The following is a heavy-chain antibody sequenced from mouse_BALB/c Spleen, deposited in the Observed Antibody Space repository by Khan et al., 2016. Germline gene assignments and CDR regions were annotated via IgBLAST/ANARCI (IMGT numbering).Heavy chain of an antibody. CDR1: GYTFTNYW. V-gene: IGHV1-7*01. CDR2: INPTAGYT. Sequence: QVQLKESGAELAKPGASVKMSCKASGYTFTNYWMHWIKQRPGQGLEWIGYINPTAGYTEYNQKFKDKATLTADKSSSTVYMQLSSLTSEDSAVYFCARIVWRDVVDYWGQGTTLTVSS. CDR3: ARIVWRDVVDY. D-gene: IGHD3-3*01. J-gene: IGHJ2*01.